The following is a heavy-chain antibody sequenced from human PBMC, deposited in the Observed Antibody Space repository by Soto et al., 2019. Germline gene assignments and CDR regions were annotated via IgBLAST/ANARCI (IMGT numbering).Heavy chain of an antibody. CDR2: TYYRSKWYN. Sequence: SQTLSLTCAISGDSVSSNSAASNWIRQSPSRGLEWLGRTYYRSKWYNDYAVSVKSRITINPDTSKNQFSLQLNSVTPEDTAVYYCARDKYSSGWHDYYYYYGMDVWGQGTTVTVSS. D-gene: IGHD6-19*01. J-gene: IGHJ6*02. CDR3: ARDKYSSGWHDYYYYYGMDV. CDR1: GDSVSSNSAA. V-gene: IGHV6-1*01.